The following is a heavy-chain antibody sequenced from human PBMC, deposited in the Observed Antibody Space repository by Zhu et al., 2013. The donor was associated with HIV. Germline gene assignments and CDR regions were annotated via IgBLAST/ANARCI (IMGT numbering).Heavy chain of an antibody. J-gene: IGHJ3*02. Sequence: QVQLVQSGAEVKKPGASVKVSCKVSGYTLTELSMHWVRQAPGKGLEWMGGFDPEDGETGIYAQKFQGRVTMTEDTSTDTAYMELSSLRSEDTAVYYCATDLGGSGRDAFDIWAKGQWSPSLQ. V-gene: IGHV1-24*01. CDR1: GYTLTELS. CDR2: FDPEDGETG. CDR3: ATDLGGSGRDAFDI. D-gene: IGHD1-26*01.